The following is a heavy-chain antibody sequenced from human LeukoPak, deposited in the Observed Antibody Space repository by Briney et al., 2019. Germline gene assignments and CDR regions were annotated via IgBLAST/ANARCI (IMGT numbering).Heavy chain of an antibody. Sequence: PGGSLRPSCAASGFTFRSYAMHWVRQAPGKGLEWVAVISFDGSNKYYADSVKGRFTISRDNSKNTLYLQMDRQRVEDTAVYYCTRDHNRRLGELSLLDYWGQGTLVTVSS. CDR2: ISFDGSNK. CDR3: TRDHNRRLGELSLLDY. CDR1: GFTFRSYA. D-gene: IGHD3-16*02. V-gene: IGHV3-30*04. J-gene: IGHJ4*02.